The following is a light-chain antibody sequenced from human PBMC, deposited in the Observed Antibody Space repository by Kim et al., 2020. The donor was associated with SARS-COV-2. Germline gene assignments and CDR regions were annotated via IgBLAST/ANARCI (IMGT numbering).Light chain of an antibody. CDR1: QSIGTH. CDR3: QQFGGSTLT. J-gene: IGKJ4*01. CDR2: GAS. Sequence: EIVLTQSPGTLSSSPGERATLSCRASQSIGTHLAWYQQRHGQAPRLLIYGASTRASGIPDRFSGSGSGTDFTLAIRGLEPEDSAVYYCQQFGGSTLTFGGGTKVDIK. V-gene: IGKV3-20*01.